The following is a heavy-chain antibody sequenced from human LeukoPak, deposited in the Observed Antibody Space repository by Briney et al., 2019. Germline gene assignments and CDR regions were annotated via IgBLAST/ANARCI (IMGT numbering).Heavy chain of an antibody. V-gene: IGHV1-8*01. CDR3: ARGSYSGSRVRSKGYGMDV. CDR1: GYTFTSYD. CDR2: MNPNSGNT. D-gene: IGHD1-26*01. J-gene: IGHJ6*02. Sequence: SVKVSCKASGYTFTSYDINWERQATGQGLEWMGWMNPNSGNTGYAQKFQGRVTMTRNTSISTAYMELSSLRSEDTAVYYCARGSYSGSRVRSKGYGMDVWGQGTTVTVSS.